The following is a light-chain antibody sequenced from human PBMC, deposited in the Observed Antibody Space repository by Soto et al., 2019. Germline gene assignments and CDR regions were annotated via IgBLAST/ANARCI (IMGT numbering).Light chain of an antibody. CDR1: QSVSSSY. Sequence: EIVLTQSPGTLSLSPGERATLSCRASQSVSSSYLAWYQQKPGQAPRLLIYGASIRATGIPDRFSGSGSGTDFTLTISRLEPEEFAVYYCQQYGSSRWTFGQGTKVEIK. J-gene: IGKJ1*01. CDR2: GAS. CDR3: QQYGSSRWT. V-gene: IGKV3-20*01.